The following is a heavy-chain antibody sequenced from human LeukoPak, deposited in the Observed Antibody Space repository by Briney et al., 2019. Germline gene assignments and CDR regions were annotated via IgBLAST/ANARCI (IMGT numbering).Heavy chain of an antibody. J-gene: IGHJ3*02. CDR2: MNPNSGNT. CDR3: ARGRLYSGSYYRMHAFDI. CDR1: GYTFTSYD. V-gene: IGHV1-8*01. D-gene: IGHD1-26*01. Sequence: ASVKVSCKASGYTFTSYDINWVRQATGQGLEWMGWMNPNSGNTGYAQKFQGRVTMTRNTSISTAYMELSSLRSEDTAVYYCARGRLYSGSYYRMHAFDIWGQGTMVTVSS.